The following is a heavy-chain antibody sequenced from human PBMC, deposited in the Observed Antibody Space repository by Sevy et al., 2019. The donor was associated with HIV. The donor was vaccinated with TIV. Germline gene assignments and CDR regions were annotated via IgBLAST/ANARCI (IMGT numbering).Heavy chain of an antibody. CDR1: GGSINNYY. J-gene: IGHJ3*02. CDR2: INYSGST. V-gene: IGHV4-59*01. D-gene: IGHD2-21*02. CDR3: ARDQVGTTHDAFDI. Sequence: SETLSLTCSVSGGSINNYYWSWIRQPPGKGLEWIGYINYSGSTDYNPSLKSRVTISVDTYKNQFSLKLSSVTAADTAVYYCARDQVGTTHDAFDIWGQGTMVTVSS.